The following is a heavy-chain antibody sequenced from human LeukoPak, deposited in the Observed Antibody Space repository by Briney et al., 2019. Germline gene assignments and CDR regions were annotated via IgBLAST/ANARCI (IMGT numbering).Heavy chain of an antibody. J-gene: IGHJ3*02. CDR2: IYPGDSDT. Sequence: PGESLKISCKGSGYSFTNYWIGWVRQMPGKGLEWMGIIYPGDSDTRYSPSFRGQVTISADKSISTAYLQWSSLKASDTAMYYRAVRVPAAISSGNAFDIWGQGTMVTVSS. CDR3: AVRVPAAISSGNAFDI. CDR1: GYSFTNYW. V-gene: IGHV5-51*01. D-gene: IGHD2-2*01.